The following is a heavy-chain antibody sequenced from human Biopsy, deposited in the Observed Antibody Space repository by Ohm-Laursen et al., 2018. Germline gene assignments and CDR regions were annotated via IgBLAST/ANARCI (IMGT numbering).Heavy chain of an antibody. CDR2: ISNSGNT. Sequence: GTLSLTCTVSGDSINSSYWSWIRQAPGKGLEWIGFISNSGNTNYNPSLKSRVTISADTSKNQFSPKLTSVTAADTALYYCTRAGGGKIYGLWGQGTLVTVSS. J-gene: IGHJ4*02. CDR1: GDSINSSY. D-gene: IGHD3-16*01. CDR3: TRAGGGKIYGL. V-gene: IGHV4-59*12.